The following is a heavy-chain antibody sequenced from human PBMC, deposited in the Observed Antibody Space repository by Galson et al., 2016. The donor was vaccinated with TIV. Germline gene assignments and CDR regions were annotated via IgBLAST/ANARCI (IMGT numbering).Heavy chain of an antibody. Sequence: PRLSCAASGFTFSSNGVHWVRQAPGKGLEWVAFISYDGGDKYYADSVRGRFTISRDNSKNMLYLQMNSLRAEDTAVYYCTKDTGTYFDSYYYGMNVWGQGTTVTVSS. CDR2: ISYDGGDK. J-gene: IGHJ6*02. D-gene: IGHD3-22*01. CDR1: GFTFSSNG. V-gene: IGHV3-30*18. CDR3: TKDTGTYFDSYYYGMNV.